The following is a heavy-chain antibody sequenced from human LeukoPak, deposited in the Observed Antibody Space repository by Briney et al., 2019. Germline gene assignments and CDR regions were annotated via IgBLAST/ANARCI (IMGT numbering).Heavy chain of an antibody. Sequence: GGSLRLSCAASGFTSSSYAMSWARQAPGKGLEWVSAISGSGGSTYYADSVKGRFTISRDNSKNTLYLQMNSLRAEDTAVYYCAKGEGDYDILTGYYSRGEDAFDIWGQGTMVTVSS. J-gene: IGHJ3*02. CDR2: ISGSGGST. CDR1: GFTSSSYA. V-gene: IGHV3-23*01. D-gene: IGHD3-9*01. CDR3: AKGEGDYDILTGYYSRGEDAFDI.